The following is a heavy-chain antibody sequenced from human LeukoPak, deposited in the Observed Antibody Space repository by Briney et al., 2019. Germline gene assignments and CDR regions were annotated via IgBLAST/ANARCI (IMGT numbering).Heavy chain of an antibody. CDR2: IFYSGST. V-gene: IGHV4-39*07. D-gene: IGHD3-16*02. J-gene: IGHJ4*02. CDR1: SGSISTSNYY. CDR3: ARRSFLDY. Sequence: PSETLSLTCTVSSGSISTSNYYWGWVRQPPGKALEWIGNIFYSGSTYYSPSLKSRVTISLDTSRNQFSLKLNSVTAADAAVYYCARRSFLDYWGQGTLVTVSS.